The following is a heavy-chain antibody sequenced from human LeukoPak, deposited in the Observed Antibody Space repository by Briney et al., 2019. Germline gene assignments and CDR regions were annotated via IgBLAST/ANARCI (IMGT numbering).Heavy chain of an antibody. D-gene: IGHD2-15*01. CDR2: INHSGST. CDR3: ARGGRSGNN. J-gene: IGHJ4*02. CDR1: GGSISSYY. Sequence: SETLSLTCTVSGGSISSYYWSWIRQPPGKGLEWIGEINHSGSTNYNPSLKSRVTISVDTSKNQFSLKLSSVTAADTAVYYCARGGRSGNNWGQGTLVTVSS. V-gene: IGHV4-34*01.